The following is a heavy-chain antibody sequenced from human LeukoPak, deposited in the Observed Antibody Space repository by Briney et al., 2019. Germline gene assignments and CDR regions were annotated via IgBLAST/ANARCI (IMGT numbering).Heavy chain of an antibody. D-gene: IGHD6-13*01. CDR2: IYSGGST. J-gene: IGHJ4*02. CDR1: GFTVCGIY. V-gene: IGHV3-66*02. CDR3: ARALMYSGSWYYFDY. Sequence: GGSLRLSSAASGFTVCGIYMSWVRQAPGKGRGWVSAIYSGGSTYYADSVKGRFTISRDNSKNTLYLQMNSLRAEDTAVYYCARALMYSGSWYYFDYWGQGTLVTVSS.